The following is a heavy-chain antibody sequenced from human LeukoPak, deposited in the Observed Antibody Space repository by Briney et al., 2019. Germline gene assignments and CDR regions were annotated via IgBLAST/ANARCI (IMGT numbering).Heavy chain of an antibody. Sequence: GGSLRLSRAASGFTFSSYWMSWVRQAPGKGLEWVANIKQDGSEKYYVDSVKGRFTISRDNAKNSLYLQMNSLRAEDTAVYYCARLPYSSGWLLNWFDPWGQGTLVTVSS. V-gene: IGHV3-7*01. CDR3: ARLPYSSGWLLNWFDP. CDR1: GFTFSSYW. CDR2: IKQDGSEK. J-gene: IGHJ5*02. D-gene: IGHD6-19*01.